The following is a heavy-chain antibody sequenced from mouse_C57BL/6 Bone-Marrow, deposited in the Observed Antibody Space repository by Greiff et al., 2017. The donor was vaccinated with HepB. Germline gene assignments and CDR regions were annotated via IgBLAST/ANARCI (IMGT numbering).Heavy chain of an antibody. V-gene: IGHV14-4*01. CDR2: IDPENGDT. D-gene: IGHD1-1*01. CDR3: TTPCYGSSAWFAY. CDR1: GFNIKDDY. Sequence: VQLQQSGAELVRPGASVKLSCTASGFNIKDDYMHWVKQRPEQGLEWIGWIDPENGDTEYASKFQGKATITADTSANTAYLQLSSLTSEDTAVHDCTTPCYGSSAWFAYWGQGTLVTVSA. J-gene: IGHJ3*01.